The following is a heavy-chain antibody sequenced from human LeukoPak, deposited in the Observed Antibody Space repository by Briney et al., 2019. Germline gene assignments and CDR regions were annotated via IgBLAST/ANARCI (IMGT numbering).Heavy chain of an antibody. D-gene: IGHD6-19*01. CDR2: INGGGNTT. V-gene: IGHV3-23*01. J-gene: IGHJ6*03. CDR1: GFAFSSFA. CDR3: TKELHVAVAVADYYYFYMDV. Sequence: GGSLRLSCASSGFAFSSFAMGWVRPSPGKGLEWLSTINGGGNTTFYSDSVKGRSTISRDNSKNTLYLHMDSLRPDDTAIYYCTKELHVAVAVADYYYFYMDVWGRGTAVTVSS.